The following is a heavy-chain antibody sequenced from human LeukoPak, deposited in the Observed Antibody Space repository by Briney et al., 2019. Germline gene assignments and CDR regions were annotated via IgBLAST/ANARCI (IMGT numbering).Heavy chain of an antibody. CDR3: AREAYCGGDCYSGFDY. CDR2: IYTSGST. J-gene: IGHJ4*02. V-gene: IGHV4-61*02. D-gene: IGHD2-21*02. Sequence: SQTLSLTCTVSGGSISSGSYYWSWIRQPAGKGLEWIGRIYTSGSTNYNPSLKSRVTISVDTSKNQFSLKLSSVTAADTAVYYCAREAYCGGDCYSGFDYWGQGTLVTVSS. CDR1: GGSISSGSYY.